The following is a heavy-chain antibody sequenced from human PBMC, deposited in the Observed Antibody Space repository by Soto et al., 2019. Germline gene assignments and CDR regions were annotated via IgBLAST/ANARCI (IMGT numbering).Heavy chain of an antibody. CDR2: IKQDGSEK. CDR1: GFPFSSHW. V-gene: IGHV3-7*05. Sequence: EVQLVESGGGLVQPGGSLRLSCAASGFPFSSHWMTWVRQAPGKGLEWVAYIKQDGSEKYYVDSLMGRFTMSRDNTQSSLSLQMNTLRVEDSAVYYCARITSPGYFDSWGQGTLVTVSS. J-gene: IGHJ4*02. D-gene: IGHD1-20*01. CDR3: ARITSPGYFDS.